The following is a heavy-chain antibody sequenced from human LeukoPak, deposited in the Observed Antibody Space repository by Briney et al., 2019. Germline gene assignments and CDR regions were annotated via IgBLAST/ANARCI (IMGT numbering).Heavy chain of an antibody. CDR3: ARRNPMRGSGYAFTY. CDR1: GVSISSYY. Sequence: SETLSLTCTVSGVSISSYYWSWIRQPPGKGLEWIGYIYHSGSTNSNPSLKSRVTISVDTSKNQFSLKLSSVTAADTAVYYCARRNPMRGSGYAFTYWGQGTLVTVSS. J-gene: IGHJ4*02. V-gene: IGHV4-59*12. D-gene: IGHD5-12*01. CDR2: IYHSGST.